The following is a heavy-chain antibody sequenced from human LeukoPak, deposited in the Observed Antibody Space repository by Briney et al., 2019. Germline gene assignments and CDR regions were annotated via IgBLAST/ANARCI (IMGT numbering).Heavy chain of an antibody. CDR3: ARVVGRVPAAISGWFDP. Sequence: GASVKVSCKASGYTFTGYYMHWVRQAPGQGLEWMGWINPNSGGTNYAQKFQGRVTTTRDTFISTAYMELSRLRSDDTAVYYCARVVGRVPAAISGWFDPWGQGTLVTVSS. V-gene: IGHV1-2*02. CDR2: INPNSGGT. J-gene: IGHJ5*02. D-gene: IGHD2-2*01. CDR1: GYTFTGYY.